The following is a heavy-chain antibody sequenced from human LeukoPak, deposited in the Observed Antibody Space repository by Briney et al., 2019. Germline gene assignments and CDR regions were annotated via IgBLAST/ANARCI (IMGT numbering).Heavy chain of an antibody. D-gene: IGHD4-17*01. V-gene: IGHV1-69*13. J-gene: IGHJ4*02. CDR2: IIPIFGTA. CDR3: VIPGPPTDPDY. CDR1: GGTFSSYA. Sequence: SVKVSCTASGGTFSSYAIGWVRQAPGQVLEWMGGIIPIFGTANYAQKFQGRVTITADESTSTAYMELSSLRSEDTAVYYCVIPGPPTDPDYWGQGTLVTVSS.